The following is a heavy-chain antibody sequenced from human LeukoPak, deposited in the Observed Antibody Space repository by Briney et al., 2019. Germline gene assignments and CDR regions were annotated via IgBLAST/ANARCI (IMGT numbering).Heavy chain of an antibody. CDR3: ARDFFAKFTMVRGVMGY. CDR2: ISSSSYI. V-gene: IGHV3-21*01. J-gene: IGHJ4*02. D-gene: IGHD3-10*01. CDR1: GFTFSSYS. Sequence: GGSLRLSCAASGFTFSSYSMNWVRQAPGKGLEWVSSISSSSYIYYADSVKGRFTTSRDNAKNSLYLQMNSLRAEDTAVYYCARDFFAKFTMVRGVMGYWGQGTLVTVSS.